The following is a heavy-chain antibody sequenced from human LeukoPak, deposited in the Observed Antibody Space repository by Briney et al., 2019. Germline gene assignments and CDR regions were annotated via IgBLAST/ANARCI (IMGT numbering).Heavy chain of an antibody. CDR2: MNPNSGNT. D-gene: IGHD1-26*01. V-gene: IGHV1-8*03. CDR3: ARGYSGSYLILDY. CDR1: GYTFTSYD. Sequence: ASVKVSCRASGYTFTSYDINWVRQATGQGLEWMGWMNPNSGNTGYAQKFQGRVTITRNTSISTAYMELSSLRSEDTAVYYCARGYSGSYLILDYWGQGTLVTVSS. J-gene: IGHJ4*02.